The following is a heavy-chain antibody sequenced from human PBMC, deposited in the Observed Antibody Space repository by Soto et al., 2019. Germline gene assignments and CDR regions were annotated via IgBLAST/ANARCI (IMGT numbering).Heavy chain of an antibody. Sequence: SETLSLTCTVSGGSISSSSYYWGWIRQPPGKGLEWIGSIYYSGSTYYNPSLKSRVTISVDTSKNQFSLKLSSVTAADTAVYYCARRRYCYYYMDVWGKGTTVTVSS. CDR2: IYYSGST. J-gene: IGHJ6*03. CDR1: GGSISSSSYY. CDR3: ARRRYCYYYMDV. V-gene: IGHV4-39*01.